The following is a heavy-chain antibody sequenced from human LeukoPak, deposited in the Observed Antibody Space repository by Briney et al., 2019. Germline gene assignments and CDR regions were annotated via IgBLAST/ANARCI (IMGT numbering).Heavy chain of an antibody. Sequence: ASVKVSCKASGYTFTSYGISWVRQAPGQGLEWMGWISAYNGNTNYAQKLQSRVTITTDTSTSTAYMELRSLRSDDTAVYYCARDYPYYYDSSGYYSTRGDAFDIWGQGTMVTVSS. CDR1: GYTFTSYG. D-gene: IGHD3-22*01. J-gene: IGHJ3*02. V-gene: IGHV1-18*01. CDR2: ISAYNGNT. CDR3: ARDYPYYYDSSGYYSTRGDAFDI.